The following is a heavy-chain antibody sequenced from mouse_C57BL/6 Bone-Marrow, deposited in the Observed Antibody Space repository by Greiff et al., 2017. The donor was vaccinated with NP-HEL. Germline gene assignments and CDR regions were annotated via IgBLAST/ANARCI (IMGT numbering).Heavy chain of an antibody. CDR3: ARYSNYLYCFDY. J-gene: IGHJ2*01. V-gene: IGHV14-3*01. CDR1: GFNIKNIY. CDR2: IDPANGNT. Sequence: EVQLQQSVAELVRPGASVKLSCTASGFNIKNIYMHWVKQRPEQGLEWIGRIDPANGNTKYAPKFPGKATITADTSSNTAYLQLSSLTSEDTAIYYFARYSNYLYCFDYWGEGTTLTVSS. D-gene: IGHD2-5*01.